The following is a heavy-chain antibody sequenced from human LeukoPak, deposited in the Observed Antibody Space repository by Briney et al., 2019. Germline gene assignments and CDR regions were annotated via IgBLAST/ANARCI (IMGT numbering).Heavy chain of an antibody. V-gene: IGHV4-59*01. D-gene: IGHD2-2*01. CDR1: GGSISSYY. CDR3: AREGRSSSWYNWFDL. CDR2: INHSGST. J-gene: IGHJ5*02. Sequence: SETLSLTCTVSGGSISSYYWSWIRQPPGKGLEWIGEINHSGSTKYNPSLKSRVTISVDTSKNQFSLKLSSVTAADTAVYYCAREGRSSSWYNWFDLWGQGTLVTVSS.